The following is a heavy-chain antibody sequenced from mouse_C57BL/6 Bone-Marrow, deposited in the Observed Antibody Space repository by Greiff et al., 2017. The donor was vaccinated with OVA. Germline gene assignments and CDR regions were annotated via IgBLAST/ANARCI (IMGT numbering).Heavy chain of an antibody. V-gene: IGHV1-18*01. Sequence: EVQLQQSGPELVKPGASVKIPCKASGYTFTDYNMDWVKQSHGKSLEWIGDINPNNGGTIYNQKFKGKATLTVDKSSSTAYMQLSSLTSEDSAVYYCARLLITTVAPFDYWGQGTTLTVSS. D-gene: IGHD1-1*01. CDR1: GYTFTDYN. CDR2: INPNNGGT. J-gene: IGHJ2*01. CDR3: ARLLITTVAPFDY.